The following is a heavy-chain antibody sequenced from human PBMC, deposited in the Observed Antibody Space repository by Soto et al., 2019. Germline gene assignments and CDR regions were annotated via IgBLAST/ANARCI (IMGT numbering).Heavy chain of an antibody. CDR1: GGSISSSSYY. V-gene: IGHV4-39*01. CDR2: IYYSGST. D-gene: IGHD3-10*01. Sequence: SETLSLTCTVSGGSISSSSYYWGWIRQPPGKGLEWIGSIYYSGSTSYNPSLKSRVTISVDTSKNQFSLKLSSVTAADTAVYYCARPHRSGRGAFDIWGQGTMVTVSS. J-gene: IGHJ3*02. CDR3: ARPHRSGRGAFDI.